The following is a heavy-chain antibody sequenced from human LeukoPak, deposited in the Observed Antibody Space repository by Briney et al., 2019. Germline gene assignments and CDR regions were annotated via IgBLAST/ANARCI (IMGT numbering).Heavy chain of an antibody. J-gene: IGHJ4*02. V-gene: IGHV3-30*02. Sequence: GGSLRLSCAASGFTFSSYGMHWVRQAPGKGLGCVAFIRSDGSDKFYADSVKGRFTISRDNSKNTLYLQMNSLRAEDTAVYYCSIRPLSEVSYWGQGTLVTVSS. CDR3: SIRPLSEVSY. CDR1: GFTFSSYG. CDR2: IRSDGSDK.